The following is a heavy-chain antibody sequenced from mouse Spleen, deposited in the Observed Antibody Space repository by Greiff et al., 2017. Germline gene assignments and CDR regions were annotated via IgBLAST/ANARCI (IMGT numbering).Heavy chain of an antibody. CDR2: INPSSGYT. J-gene: IGHJ4*01. V-gene: IGHV1-7*01. CDR3: AKNWDYYAMDY. Sequence: QVHVKQSGAELAKPGASVKLSCKASGYTFTSYWMHWVKQRPGQGLEWIGYINPSSGYTKYNQKFKDKATLTADKSSSTAYMQLSSLTYEDSAVYYCAKNWDYYAMDYWGQGTSVTVSS. CDR1: GYTFTSYW. D-gene: IGHD4-1*01.